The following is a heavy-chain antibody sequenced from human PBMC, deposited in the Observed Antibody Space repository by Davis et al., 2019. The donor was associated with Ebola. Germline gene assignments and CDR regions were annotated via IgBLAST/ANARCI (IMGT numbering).Heavy chain of an antibody. CDR3: ARDPRCGRSTCYYYYGMDV. J-gene: IGHJ6*02. Sequence: ASVKVSCKASGYTLTSNYMHWVRQAPGQGLEWMGIINPSGGGTRYTQKFQGRVTITRDTSTNTVYMELSSLRSEDTAVYYCARDPRCGRSTCYYYYGMDVWGQGTTVTVSS. CDR2: INPSGGGT. D-gene: IGHD2-21*01. CDR1: GYTLTSNY. V-gene: IGHV1-46*01.